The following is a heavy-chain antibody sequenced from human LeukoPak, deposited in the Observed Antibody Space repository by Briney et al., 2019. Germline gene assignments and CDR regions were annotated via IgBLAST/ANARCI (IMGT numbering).Heavy chain of an antibody. CDR2: ISANNNNT. J-gene: IGHJ4*02. CDR3: ARALYHTFDY. CDR1: GYSFTTYG. D-gene: IGHD2-2*01. V-gene: IGHV1-18*01. Sequence: ASVKVSCEASGYSFTTYGISWVRQAPGQGLEWMGWISANNNNTDNVQKLQGRVTMTTDTSTSTAYMELRSLRSDDTAVYYCARALYHTFDYWGQGTLVTVSS.